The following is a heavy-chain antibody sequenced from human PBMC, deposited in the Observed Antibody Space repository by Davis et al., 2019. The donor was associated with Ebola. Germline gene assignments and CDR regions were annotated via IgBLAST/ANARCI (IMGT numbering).Heavy chain of an antibody. CDR1: GFTSSSYV. V-gene: IGHV3-23*01. D-gene: IGHD4-17*01. CDR3: ARGYGDYYYYYYGMDV. Sequence: GGSLRLSCAASGFTSSSYVMSWVRQAPGKGLEWVSTLGTSGDTYYADSVKGRFTISRDNSKNTLYLQMNSLRAEDTAVYYCARGYGDYYYYYYGMDVWGKGTTVTVSS. J-gene: IGHJ6*04. CDR2: LGTSGDT.